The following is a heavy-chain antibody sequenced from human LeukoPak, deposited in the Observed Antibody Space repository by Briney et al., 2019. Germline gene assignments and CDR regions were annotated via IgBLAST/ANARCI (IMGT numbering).Heavy chain of an antibody. Sequence: SETLSLTCAVFGGSFRGYYWSWIRQPPGKGLEWIGEINHSGSTNYNASLKRRVTISVDTCKDQFARKQSSVTAADTGLAYRSPRSPRKYCSGGSCRGGFDYWGHGTLVTVSS. D-gene: IGHD2-15*01. J-gene: IGHJ4*01. CDR3: SPRSPRKYCSGGSCRGGFDY. CDR2: INHSGST. CDR1: GGSFRGYY. V-gene: IGHV4-34*01.